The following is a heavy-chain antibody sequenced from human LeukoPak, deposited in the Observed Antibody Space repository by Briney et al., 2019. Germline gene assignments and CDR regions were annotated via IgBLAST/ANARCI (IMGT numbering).Heavy chain of an antibody. Sequence: PGGSLRLSCAASGLTFSSYWMSWVRQAPGKGLEWVANIKQDGSEKYYVDSVKGRFTISRDNAKNSLYLQMNSLRAEDTAVYYCARDGMATITSPPGYWGQGTLVTVSS. V-gene: IGHV3-7*03. CDR3: ARDGMATITSPPGY. CDR1: GLTFSSYW. J-gene: IGHJ4*02. CDR2: IKQDGSEK. D-gene: IGHD5-12*01.